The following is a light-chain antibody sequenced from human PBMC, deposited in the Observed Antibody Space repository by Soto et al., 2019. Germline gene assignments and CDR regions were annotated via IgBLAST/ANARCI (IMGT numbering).Light chain of an antibody. J-gene: IGKJ4*01. CDR1: QAISSF. Sequence: DIQLTQSPSFLSASVGDKVTITCRASQAISSFLAWYQQNPGKAPKLLLYAASTLQSGVPSRFSGSGSGTEFTLTISSLQPEDFATYYCQQLNSYPLTFGGGAKVEI. CDR3: QQLNSYPLT. V-gene: IGKV1-9*01. CDR2: AAS.